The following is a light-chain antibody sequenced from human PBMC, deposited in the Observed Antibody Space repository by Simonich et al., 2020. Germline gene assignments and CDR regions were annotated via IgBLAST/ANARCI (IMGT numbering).Light chain of an antibody. J-gene: IGLJ2*01. V-gene: IGLV2-8*01. CDR1: SSDVGGYNY. CDR2: DVS. CDR3: SSYAGSNNLV. Sequence: QSALTQPPSASGSPGQSVTISCTGTSSDVGGYNYVSWYQPHPGKAPKLMIYDVSKRPSGVPDPFSGSKSGNTASLPVSGLQAEDEADYYCSSYAGSNNLVFGGGTKLTVL.